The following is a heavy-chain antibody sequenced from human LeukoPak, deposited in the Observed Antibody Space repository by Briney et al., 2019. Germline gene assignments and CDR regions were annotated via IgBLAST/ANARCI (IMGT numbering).Heavy chain of an antibody. CDR3: ARYYYDSSVLNWFDP. CDR1: GYTVTSYG. Sequence: ASMKVSCKASGYTVTSYGIIWVRQAPGQGLEWMGWISAYNGNTNYAQKLQGRVTMTTDTSTSTAYMELRSLRSDDTAVYYCARYYYDSSVLNWFDPWGQGTLVTVSS. V-gene: IGHV1-18*01. CDR2: ISAYNGNT. J-gene: IGHJ5*02. D-gene: IGHD3-22*01.